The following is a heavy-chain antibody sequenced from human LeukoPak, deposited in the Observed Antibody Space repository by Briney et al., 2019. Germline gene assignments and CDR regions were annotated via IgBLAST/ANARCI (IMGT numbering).Heavy chain of an antibody. CDR3: ARGVRWLQLSYFDY. Sequence: SETLSLTCPVSSGSISSGVYYWSWIRQHPGKGLEWIGYIYYSGSTYYNPSLKSRVTISVDTSKNQFSLKLSSVTVADTAVYYCARGVRWLQLSYFDYWGQGTLVTVSS. CDR1: SGSISSGVYY. CDR2: IYYSGST. D-gene: IGHD5-24*01. J-gene: IGHJ4*02. V-gene: IGHV4-31*03.